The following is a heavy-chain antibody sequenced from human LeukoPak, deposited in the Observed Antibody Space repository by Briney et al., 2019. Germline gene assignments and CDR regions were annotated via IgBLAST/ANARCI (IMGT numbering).Heavy chain of an antibody. Sequence: SETLSLTCTVSGGSISSYYWSWIRQPPGKGLEWNGYIYYSGSTNYNPSLKSRVTISVDTSKNQFSLKLSSVTAADTAVYYCARGRGIAAAGYFDYWGQGTLVTVSS. CDR1: GGSISSYY. D-gene: IGHD6-13*01. CDR3: ARGRGIAAAGYFDY. J-gene: IGHJ4*02. CDR2: IYYSGST. V-gene: IGHV4-59*01.